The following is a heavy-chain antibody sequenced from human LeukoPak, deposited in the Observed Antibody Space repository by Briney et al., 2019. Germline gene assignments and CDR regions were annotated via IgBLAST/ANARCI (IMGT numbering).Heavy chain of an antibody. Sequence: GGSLRLSCAASGFTFSNSGMSWVRQAPGKGLEWVSSITGSGASTYYTDSVKGRFTISRDNSKNTLYLQMNSLRAEDTAVYYCAKVTYGSGTYGAFDSWGQGTLVTVSS. D-gene: IGHD3-10*01. V-gene: IGHV3-23*01. J-gene: IGHJ4*02. CDR3: AKVTYGSGTYGAFDS. CDR1: GFTFSNSG. CDR2: ITGSGAST.